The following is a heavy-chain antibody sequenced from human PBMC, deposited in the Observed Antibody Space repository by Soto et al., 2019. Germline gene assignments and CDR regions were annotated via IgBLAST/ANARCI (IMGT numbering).Heavy chain of an antibody. CDR1: GFTFSSYS. CDR2: ISSSSSYI. Sequence: EVQLVESGGGLVKPGGSLRLSCAASGFTFSSYSMNWVRQAPGKGLEWVSSISSSSSYIYYADSVKGRFTISRDNAKNSLYLQMNSLRAEDTAVYYCASLEAAAGFDYWGQGTLVTVSS. D-gene: IGHD6-13*01. J-gene: IGHJ4*02. V-gene: IGHV3-21*01. CDR3: ASLEAAAGFDY.